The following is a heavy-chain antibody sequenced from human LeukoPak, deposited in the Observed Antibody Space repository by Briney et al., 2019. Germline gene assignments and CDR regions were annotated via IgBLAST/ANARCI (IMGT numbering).Heavy chain of an antibody. CDR3: ARGGYDFLYGMDV. Sequence: GGSLRLSCAASGFTFSSYAVHWVRQAPGKGLEWVAIISYDGSNKNYADSVKGRFTISRDNSKNTLYLQMNSLKAEDTAVYYCARGGYDFLYGMDVWGQGTTVTVSS. D-gene: IGHD3-3*01. J-gene: IGHJ6*02. CDR2: ISYDGSNK. CDR1: GFTFSSYA. V-gene: IGHV3-30-3*01.